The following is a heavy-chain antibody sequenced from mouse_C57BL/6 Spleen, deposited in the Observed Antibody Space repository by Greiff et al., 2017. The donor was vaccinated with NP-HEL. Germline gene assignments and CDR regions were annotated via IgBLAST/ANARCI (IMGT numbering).Heavy chain of an antibody. J-gene: IGHJ1*03. Sequence: VQLQQSVAELVRPGASVKLSCTASGFNIKNTYMHWVKQRPEQGLEWIGRIDPANGNTKYAPKFQGKATITADTYSNTAYLQLSSLTSEDTAIYYCAPYYYGSSRYFDVWGTGTTVTVSS. D-gene: IGHD1-1*01. V-gene: IGHV14-3*01. CDR3: APYYYGSSRYFDV. CDR2: IDPANGNT. CDR1: GFNIKNTY.